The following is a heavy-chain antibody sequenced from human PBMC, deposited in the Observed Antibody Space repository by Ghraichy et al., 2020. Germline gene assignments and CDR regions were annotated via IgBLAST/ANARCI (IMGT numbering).Heavy chain of an antibody. CDR2: ISSSVTTI. CDR1: GFTFSSYS. J-gene: IGHJ6*02. CDR3: ARGAGSASWELYGMDV. V-gene: IGHV3-48*01. Sequence: GESLNISCAASGFTFSSYSMNLVRQAPGKGLEWVSYISSSVTTIFYPESVRGRFTISRDNAKNSLYLQMNNLRAEDTAVYYCARGAGSASWELYGMDVWGQGTTVTVSS. D-gene: IGHD1-7*01.